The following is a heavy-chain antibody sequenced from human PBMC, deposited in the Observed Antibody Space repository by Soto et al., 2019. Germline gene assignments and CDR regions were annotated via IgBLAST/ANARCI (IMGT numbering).Heavy chain of an antibody. CDR1: GFTFSSYA. D-gene: IGHD6-19*01. J-gene: IGHJ4*02. CDR2: ISYDGTDE. V-gene: IGHV3-30*18. Sequence: GSLRLSCAASGFTFSSYAMHWVRQAPGKGLEWVAMISYDGTDEYYADSVRGRFTISRDNSKNTLYLQMNSLRAEDTAVYYCAKSPPAVAGYFDYWGQGTLLTASS. CDR3: AKSPPAVAGYFDY.